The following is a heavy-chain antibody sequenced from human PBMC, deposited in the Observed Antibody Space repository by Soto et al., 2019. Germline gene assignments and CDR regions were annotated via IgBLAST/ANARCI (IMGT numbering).Heavy chain of an antibody. CDR3: ARVVSTLNQNWNDRRSWFDP. J-gene: IGHJ5*02. Sequence: SETLSLTCTVSGGSISSGDYYWSWIRQPPGKGLEWIGYIYYSGSTYYNPSLKSRVTISVDTSKNQFSLKLSSVTAADTAVYYCARVVSTLNQNWNDRRSWFDPWGQGTLVTVSS. V-gene: IGHV4-30-4*01. CDR2: IYYSGST. CDR1: GGSISSGDYY. D-gene: IGHD1-1*01.